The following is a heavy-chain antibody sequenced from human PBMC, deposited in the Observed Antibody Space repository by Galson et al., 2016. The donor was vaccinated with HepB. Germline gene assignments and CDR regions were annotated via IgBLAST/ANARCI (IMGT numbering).Heavy chain of an antibody. CDR1: GGSVTSGSYF. CDR3: ARVHPRAVILDY. J-gene: IGHJ4*02. CDR2: IYYSGST. D-gene: IGHD2-21*01. V-gene: IGHV4-61*01. Sequence: ETLSLTCTVSGGSVTSGSYFWSWIRQPRGKGLEWIGYIYYSGSTNYNPSLKSRITISEGTTKSQFSLKLTSVTAEDTAVYYCARVHPRAVILDYWGQGTLVTVSS.